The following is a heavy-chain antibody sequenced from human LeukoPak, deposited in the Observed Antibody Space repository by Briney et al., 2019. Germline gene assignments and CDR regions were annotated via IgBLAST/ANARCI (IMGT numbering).Heavy chain of an antibody. V-gene: IGHV4-30-4*08. CDR3: ARALSNWNDFDY. Sequence: SQTLSLTCTVSGGSISSGDYYWSWIRQPPGKGLEWIGYISYSGSTYYNPSLKSRVTISVDTSKNQFSLELSSVTAADTAVYYCARALSNWNDFDYWGQGTLVTVSS. CDR2: ISYSGST. CDR1: GGSISSGDYY. D-gene: IGHD1-20*01. J-gene: IGHJ4*02.